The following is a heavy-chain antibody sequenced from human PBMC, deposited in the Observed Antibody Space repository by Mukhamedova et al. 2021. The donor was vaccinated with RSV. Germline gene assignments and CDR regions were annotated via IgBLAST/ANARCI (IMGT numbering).Heavy chain of an antibody. V-gene: IGHV1-69*02. J-gene: IGHJ6*02. D-gene: IGHD3-22*01. Sequence: YAQKFQGRVTITADKSTSTAYMELSSLRSEDTAVYYCASTITMIVVVNHKEYYGMEVWGQGTKVTVSS. CDR3: ASTITMIVVVNHKEYYGMEV.